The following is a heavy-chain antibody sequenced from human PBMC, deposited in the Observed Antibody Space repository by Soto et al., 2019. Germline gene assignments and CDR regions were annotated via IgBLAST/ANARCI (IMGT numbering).Heavy chain of an antibody. Sequence: QVQLQESGPGLVKPSETLSLTCTVSGGSISSYYWSWIRQPPGKGLEWIGYIYYSGSTNYNPSLKSPVTISVDTSKNQFSLKLSSVTAADTAVYYCARRNLTTVTTVWYFDLWGRGTLVTVSS. D-gene: IGHD4-17*01. CDR2: IYYSGST. CDR1: GGSISSYY. CDR3: ARRNLTTVTTVWYFDL. J-gene: IGHJ2*01. V-gene: IGHV4-59*08.